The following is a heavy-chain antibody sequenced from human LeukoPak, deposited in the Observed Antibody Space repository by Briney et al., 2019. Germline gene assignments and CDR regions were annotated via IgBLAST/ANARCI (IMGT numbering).Heavy chain of an antibody. CDR2: ISSSSSYI. D-gene: IGHD4-17*01. CDR1: GFTFSSYN. Sequence: PGGSLRLSCAAPGFTFSSYNMNWVRQAPGKGLEWVSSISSSSSYIYYADSVKGRFTISRDNAKNSLYLQMNSLRAEDTAVYYCARDLATTVTPTGWFDPWGQGTLVTVSS. V-gene: IGHV3-21*01. J-gene: IGHJ5*02. CDR3: ARDLATTVTPTGWFDP.